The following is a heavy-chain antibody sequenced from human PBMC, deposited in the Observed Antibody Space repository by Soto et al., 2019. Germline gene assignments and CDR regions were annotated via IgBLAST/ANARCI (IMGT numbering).Heavy chain of an antibody. J-gene: IGHJ6*02. Sequence: PSETLSLTCTVSGGSISSGDYYWSWIRQPPGKGLEWIGYIYYSGSTSYNASLKSRTSISADPSNNQFSLKLHSLTAADTAVYFCGTMPIVVEPAHLDVWGPGTSVTVSS. CDR1: GGSISSGDYY. CDR3: GTMPIVVEPAHLDV. V-gene: IGHV4-30-4*01. D-gene: IGHD2-2*01. CDR2: IYYSGST.